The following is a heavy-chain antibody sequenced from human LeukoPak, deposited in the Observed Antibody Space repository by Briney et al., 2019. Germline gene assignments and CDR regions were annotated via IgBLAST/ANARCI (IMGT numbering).Heavy chain of an antibody. J-gene: IGHJ4*02. CDR1: RYTFTSYV. CDR3: ARDSQSLTSHFDY. Sequence: WAALKVSCKASRYTFTSYVISWVRPAPGQGLEWMGWISAFNGNTNSAQKLQGRVSTTTDTSTSTAYMELRSLRSDDTAVYYCARDSQSLTSHFDYWGQGTLVTVSS. V-gene: IGHV1-18*01. D-gene: IGHD6-19*01. CDR2: ISAFNGNT.